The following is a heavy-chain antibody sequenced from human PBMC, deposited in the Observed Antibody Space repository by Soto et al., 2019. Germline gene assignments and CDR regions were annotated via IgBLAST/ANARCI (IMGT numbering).Heavy chain of an antibody. V-gene: IGHV2-5*02. D-gene: IGHD5-18*01. CDR2: IYWDDDK. Sequence: QITLKESGPTRVKPTQTLALTCTFSGFSLTTSGVGVGWIRKTPGKALEWLAVIYWDDDKRYSPSLKNRLTITKDTSKIQVVITMASMDPVDTATYFCVHRGYMYGNWDHGYFDHWGQGALVTVSS. J-gene: IGHJ4*02. CDR3: VHRGYMYGNWDHGYFDH. CDR1: GFSLTTSGVG.